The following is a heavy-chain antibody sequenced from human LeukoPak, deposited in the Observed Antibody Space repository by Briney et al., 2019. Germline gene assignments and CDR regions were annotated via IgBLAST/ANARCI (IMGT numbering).Heavy chain of an antibody. CDR2: INGGNGNT. J-gene: IGHJ4*02. V-gene: IGHV1-3*01. CDR1: GYTFSNYA. Sequence: ASVKVSCKASGYTFSNYAMHWVRQAPGQRPEWMAWINGGNGNTKHAQKFQGRVTTTRDTSASTAYMELSSLSSEDTAVYYCARAPTDYGGTLDYWGQGILVTVSS. CDR3: ARAPTDYGGTLDY. D-gene: IGHD4-23*01.